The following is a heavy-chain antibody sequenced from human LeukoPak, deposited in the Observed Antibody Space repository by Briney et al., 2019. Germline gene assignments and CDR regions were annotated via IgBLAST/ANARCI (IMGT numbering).Heavy chain of an antibody. V-gene: IGHV3-53*01. Sequence: PGGSLILSCAASGFTFSDYTMNWVRQAPGKGLEWVSVIYSGGSTYYADSVEGRFTISRDNSKNTLYLQMNSLRAEDTAVYYCATLRGGWFFEYWAQGTLVTVSS. CDR3: ATLRGGWFFEY. CDR2: IYSGGST. CDR1: GFTFSDYT. D-gene: IGHD6-19*01. J-gene: IGHJ4*02.